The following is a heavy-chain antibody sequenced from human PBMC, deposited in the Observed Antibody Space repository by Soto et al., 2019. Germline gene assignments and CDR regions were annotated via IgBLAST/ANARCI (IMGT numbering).Heavy chain of an antibody. CDR2: IDPSDSYT. CDR1: GYSFTSYW. J-gene: IGHJ4*02. Sequence: PGESLKISCKGSGYSFTSYWISWVRQMPGKGLEWMGRIDPSDSYTNYSPSFQGHVTISADKSISTAYLQWSSLKASDTAMYYCATGTYDRGAIFDYWGQGTLVTVSS. CDR3: ATGTYDRGAIFDY. D-gene: IGHD3-16*01. V-gene: IGHV5-10-1*01.